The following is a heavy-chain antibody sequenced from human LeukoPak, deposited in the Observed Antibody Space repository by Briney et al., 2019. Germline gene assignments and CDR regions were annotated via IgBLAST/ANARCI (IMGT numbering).Heavy chain of an antibody. V-gene: IGHV1-18*01. Sequence: ASVKVSRKASGYTFTSYGISWVRQAPGQGLEWMGWISAYNGNTNYAQKLQGRVTMTTDTSTSTAYMELRSLRSDDTAVYYCAREGYCTNGVCYKDYWGQGTLVTVSS. CDR1: GYTFTSYG. J-gene: IGHJ4*02. CDR2: ISAYNGNT. CDR3: AREGYCTNGVCYKDY. D-gene: IGHD2-8*01.